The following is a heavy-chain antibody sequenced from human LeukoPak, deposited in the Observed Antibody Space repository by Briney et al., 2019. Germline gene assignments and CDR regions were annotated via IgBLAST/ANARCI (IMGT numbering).Heavy chain of an antibody. CDR1: RFTVSNNY. CDR2: IYSGGGT. D-gene: IGHD3-22*01. V-gene: IGHV3-53*05. J-gene: IGHJ5*02. Sequence: GGSLRLSCAASRFTVSNNYMSWVRQAPGKGLEWVSVIYSGGGTYYADSVKGRFTISRDNSKNTLYLQMNSLGPEDTAVYYCARGRTYYYDSCGPWGQGTQVTVSS. CDR3: ARGRTYYYDSCGP.